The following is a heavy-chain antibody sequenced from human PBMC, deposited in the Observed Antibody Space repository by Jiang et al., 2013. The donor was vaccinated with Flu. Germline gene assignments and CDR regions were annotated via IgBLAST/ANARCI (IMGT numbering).Heavy chain of an antibody. Sequence: VQLLESGGGLVKPGGSLRLSCAGSGFSFSDSYMTWIRQAPGKGLEWISDISDSGDFVNYVDSVKGRFTISRDNAKNSLFLQLNNLRAEDTAVYYCARSRSVYGSSGAYYYYFYMDVWAKGPRSPSP. CDR1: GFSFSDSY. V-gene: IGHV3-11*01. CDR2: ISDSGDFV. D-gene: IGHD5/OR15-5a*01. CDR3: ARSRSVYGSSGAYYYYFYMDV. J-gene: IGHJ6*03.